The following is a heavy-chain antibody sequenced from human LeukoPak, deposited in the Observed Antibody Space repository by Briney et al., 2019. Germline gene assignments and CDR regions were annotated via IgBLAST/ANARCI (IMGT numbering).Heavy chain of an antibody. Sequence: GRSLRLSCAASGFTFSKYWMLWVRQAPGKGLESVSRINTDGTVTTYADSVKGRFTVSRDNADNTMFLQMNSVRDEDTAVYYCATKQWLAPPPDSWGQGTPVTVSS. V-gene: IGHV3-74*01. CDR2: INTDGTVT. J-gene: IGHJ4*02. CDR3: ATKQWLAPPPDS. D-gene: IGHD6-19*01. CDR1: GFTFSKYW.